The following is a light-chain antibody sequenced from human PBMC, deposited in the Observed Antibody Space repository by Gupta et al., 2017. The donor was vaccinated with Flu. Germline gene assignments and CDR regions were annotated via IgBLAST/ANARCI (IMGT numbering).Light chain of an antibody. Sequence: SDELTQPPSVSVSPGQTSTITCSGETLSTQYSYWYQQKPGQAPVLLIFKDTQRPSGIPERFSGSNSGTTVTLTISGVRAEDEAADYCQSADSSGTYVLFGGGTKLTVL. CDR3: QSADSSGTYVL. CDR1: TLSTQY. J-gene: IGLJ2*01. V-gene: IGLV3-25*03. CDR2: KDT.